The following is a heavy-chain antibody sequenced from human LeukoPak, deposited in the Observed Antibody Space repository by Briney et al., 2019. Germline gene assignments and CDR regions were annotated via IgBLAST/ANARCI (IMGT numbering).Heavy chain of an antibody. CDR3: VRGRNNNYYDDSGYSPY. D-gene: IGHD3-22*01. Sequence: PGGSLRLSCAASGFTFSSFDMHWVRQAPGKGLEWVSSIGTLLDTNYRDSLKGRFTISRENSKQSLLLQMNNVTAGATAVYYSVRGRNNNYYDDSGYSPYWGQGTLVTVSS. V-gene: IGHV3-13*01. CDR1: GFTFSSFD. CDR2: IGTLLDT. J-gene: IGHJ4*02.